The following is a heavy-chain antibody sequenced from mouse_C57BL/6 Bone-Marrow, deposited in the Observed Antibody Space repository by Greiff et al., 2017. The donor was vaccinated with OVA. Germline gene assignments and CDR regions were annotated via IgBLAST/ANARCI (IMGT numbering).Heavy chain of an antibody. Sequence: EVQLQQSGPVLVKPGASVKMSCKASGYTFTDYYMNWVKQSHGKSLEWIGVINPYNGGTSYNQKFKGKATLTVDKSSSTAYMELNSLTSEDSAVYYCARTGSLRDYFDYWGQGTTLTVSS. V-gene: IGHV1-19*01. J-gene: IGHJ2*01. CDR3: ARTGSLRDYFDY. CDR2: INPYNGGT. CDR1: GYTFTDYY.